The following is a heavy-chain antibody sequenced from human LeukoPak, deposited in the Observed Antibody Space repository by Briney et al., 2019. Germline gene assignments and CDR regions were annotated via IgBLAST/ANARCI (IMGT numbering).Heavy chain of an antibody. D-gene: IGHD2-15*01. J-gene: IGHJ5*02. CDR3: ARKITVVVGWFDP. V-gene: IGHV3-7*01. CDR2: IKQDVSEK. Sequence: GGSLRLSCAASGVTFSSYWMSWVRQAPGKGLEWVANIKQDVSEKYYVDSVKGRFTISRDDAKNSLFLQMNSLRAEDTAVYYCARKITVVVGWFDPWGQGTLVTVSS. CDR1: GVTFSSYW.